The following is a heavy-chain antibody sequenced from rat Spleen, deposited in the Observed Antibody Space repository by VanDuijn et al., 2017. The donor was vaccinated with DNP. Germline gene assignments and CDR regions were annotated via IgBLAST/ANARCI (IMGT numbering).Heavy chain of an antibody. CDR2: ISPSGGGT. CDR1: EFTFSNSG. D-gene: IGHD1-1*01. V-gene: IGHV5-19*01. J-gene: IGHJ2*01. CDR3: ATETNYYSGDVGYFDY. Sequence: EVQLVESGGGLVQPGGSLKLSCAASEFTFSNSGMHWIRQAPTKGLEWVTSISPSGGGTYYRASVKGRFTISRDNAKNTQYLQMDRLRSEDTATYYCATETNYYSGDVGYFDYWGQGLIVTVSS.